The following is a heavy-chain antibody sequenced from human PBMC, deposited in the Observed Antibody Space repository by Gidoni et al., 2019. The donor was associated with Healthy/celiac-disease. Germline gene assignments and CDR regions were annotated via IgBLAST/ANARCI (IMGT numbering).Heavy chain of an antibody. V-gene: IGHV3-33*01. D-gene: IGHD3-22*01. CDR3: ARVGYDSSGYTHYYYGMDV. Sequence: QVQLVESGGGVVQPGRSLRLSCAASGFTFSSYGMHWVRQAPGKGLEWVAVIWYDGSNKYYADSVKGRFTISRDNSKNTLYLQMNSLRAEDTAVYYCARVGYDSSGYTHYYYGMDVWGQGTTVTVSS. CDR1: GFTFSSYG. CDR2: IWYDGSNK. J-gene: IGHJ6*02.